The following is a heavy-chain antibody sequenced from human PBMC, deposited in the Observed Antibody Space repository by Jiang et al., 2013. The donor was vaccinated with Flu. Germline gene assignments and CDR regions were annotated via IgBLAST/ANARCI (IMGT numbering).Heavy chain of an antibody. D-gene: IGHD5-24*01. Sequence: GAEVKKPGESLKISCEGSGNSFMNYWIGWVRQTPGEGLEWMGIMHPGYSDTRYSPSFQGQVTLSADKSINTAYLQWSRLQASDTAMYYCALAIDGNFYFDYWGPGTLVTVSS. CDR1: GNSFMNYW. CDR2: MHPGYSDT. CDR3: ALAIDGNFYFDY. J-gene: IGHJ4*02. V-gene: IGHV5-51*01.